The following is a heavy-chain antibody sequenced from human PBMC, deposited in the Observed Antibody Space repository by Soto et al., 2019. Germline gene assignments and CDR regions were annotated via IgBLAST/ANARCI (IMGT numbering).Heavy chain of an antibody. CDR1: GFTFIDYT. V-gene: IGHV3-21*01. J-gene: IGHJ4*02. D-gene: IGHD6-19*01. CDR2: ISSSSSYI. CDR3: AGSPGYSSGWLVY. Sequence: EVQLVESGGGLVKPGGSLRLSCAASGFTFIDYTMNWVRQAPGKGLEWVSSISSSSSYIYYADSVKGRFTISRDNAKNSLYLQMYSLRTEDTAVYYCAGSPGYSSGWLVYWGQGTLVTVSS.